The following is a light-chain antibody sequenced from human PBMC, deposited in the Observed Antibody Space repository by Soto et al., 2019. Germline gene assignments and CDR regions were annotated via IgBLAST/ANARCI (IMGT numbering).Light chain of an antibody. V-gene: IGKV1-5*01. CDR3: QQYYDFRT. Sequence: DIQLTQSPSFLSASVGDRVTITRRASQTITRWMAWYQQKPGKAPKLLIYDASTLESGVPSRFSGSRSGTEFTLTISSLQPDDYGTYYCQQYYDFRTFGQGTKVDIK. J-gene: IGKJ1*01. CDR2: DAS. CDR1: QTITRW.